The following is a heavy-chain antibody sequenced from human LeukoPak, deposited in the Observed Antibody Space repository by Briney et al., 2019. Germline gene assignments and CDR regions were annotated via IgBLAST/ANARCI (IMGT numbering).Heavy chain of an antibody. CDR1: GFTFSYYG. V-gene: IGHV3-33*01. D-gene: IGHD3-10*01. J-gene: IGHJ4*02. CDR3: ASCYKGTMVRGVILTHFDY. CDR2: IWYDGSYK. Sequence: QAGGSLRLSCAASGFTFSYYGMHWVRQAPGKGLEWVAVIWYDGSYKYYADSVKGRFTISRDNSKNTLYLQMNSLRAEDTAVYYCASCYKGTMVRGVILTHFDYWGQGTLVTVSS.